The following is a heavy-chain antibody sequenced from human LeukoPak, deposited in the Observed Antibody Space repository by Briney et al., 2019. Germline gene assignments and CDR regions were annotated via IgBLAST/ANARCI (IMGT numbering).Heavy chain of an antibody. V-gene: IGHV3-48*01. J-gene: IGHJ6*03. CDR2: ISSSSSTI. Sequence: GGSLRLSCAASGFTFSSYSMNWVRQAPGKGLEWVSYISSSSSTIYYADSVKGRFTISRDNAENSLYLQMNSLRAEDTAVYYCARDVYNWNDPSHYYYMDVWGKGTTVTVSS. D-gene: IGHD1-1*01. CDR3: ARDVYNWNDPSHYYYMDV. CDR1: GFTFSSYS.